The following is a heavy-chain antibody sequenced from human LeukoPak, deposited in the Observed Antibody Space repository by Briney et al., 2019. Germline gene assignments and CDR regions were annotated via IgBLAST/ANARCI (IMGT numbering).Heavy chain of an antibody. CDR3: ARDKGQLEPRVSYYYYYGMDV. CDR2: ISAYNGST. V-gene: IGHV1-18*04. D-gene: IGHD1-1*01. Sequence: ASVKVSCKASGYTFTSYGISWVRQAPGQGLEWMGGISAYNGSTNYAQKLQGRVTMTTDTSTSTAYMELRSLRSDDTAVYYCARDKGQLEPRVSYYYYYGMDVWGKGTTVTVSS. CDR1: GYTFTSYG. J-gene: IGHJ6*04.